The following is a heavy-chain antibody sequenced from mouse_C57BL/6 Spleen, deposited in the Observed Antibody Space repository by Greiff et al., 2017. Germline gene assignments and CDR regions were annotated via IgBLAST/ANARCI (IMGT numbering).Heavy chain of an antibody. CDR2: INPSNGGT. CDR3: ARSGGKIYYDYDGFAY. D-gene: IGHD2-4*01. Sequence: QVQLQQPGTELVKPGASVKLSCKASGYTFTSYWMHWVKQRPGQGLEWIGNINPSNGGTNYNEKFKSKATLTVDKSSSTAYMQLSSLTSEDSAVYYCARSGGKIYYDYDGFAYWGQGTLVTVSA. J-gene: IGHJ3*01. V-gene: IGHV1-53*01. CDR1: GYTFTSYW.